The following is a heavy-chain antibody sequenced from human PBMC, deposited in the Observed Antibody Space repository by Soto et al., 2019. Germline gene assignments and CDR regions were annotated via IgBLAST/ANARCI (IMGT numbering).Heavy chain of an antibody. CDR1: GFTFSSYY. D-gene: IGHD2-15*01. CDR2: IKEDGSET. J-gene: IGHJ4*02. V-gene: IGHV3-7*01. CDR3: ASDLGYCSGGACYTVLDY. Sequence: GGSLRLSCAASGFTFSSYYMDWVRQAPGKGLEWVANIKEDGSETYYADPVKGRFTISRDNTKNSLYLQMNSLGDEDTAVYYCASDLGYCSGGACYTVLDYWGQGTLVTVSS.